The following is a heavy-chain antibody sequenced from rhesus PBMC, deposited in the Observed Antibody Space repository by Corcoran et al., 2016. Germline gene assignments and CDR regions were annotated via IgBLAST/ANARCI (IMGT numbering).Heavy chain of an antibody. V-gene: IGHV4-80*01. CDR2: INGNSGST. J-gene: IGHJ4*01. CDR3: ARSLRTSVYSGSWNDRWFDY. Sequence: QVQLQESGPGLVKPSETLSLTCAVSGGSFSSYWWSWIRQPPGTGLEWIGEINGNSGSTNFHPSLKSRVTISKDASKNQFSLKLSSVTAADTAVYYCARSLRTSVYSGSWNDRWFDYWGQGVLVTVSS. CDR1: GGSFSSYW. D-gene: IGHD6-25*01.